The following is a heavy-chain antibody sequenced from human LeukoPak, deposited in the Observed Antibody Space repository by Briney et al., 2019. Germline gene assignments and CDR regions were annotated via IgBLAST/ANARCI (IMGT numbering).Heavy chain of an antibody. D-gene: IGHD6-19*01. CDR2: ISSSSSYI. CDR1: GFTFSSYS. Sequence: GGSLRLSCAASGFTFSSYSMNWVRQAPGKGLEWVSSISSSSSYIYYADSVKGRFTISRDNAKNSLYLQMNSLRAEDTAVYYCARSDSGSVPYYYYGMDVWGQGTTVTVSS. V-gene: IGHV3-21*01. CDR3: ARSDSGSVPYYYYGMDV. J-gene: IGHJ6*02.